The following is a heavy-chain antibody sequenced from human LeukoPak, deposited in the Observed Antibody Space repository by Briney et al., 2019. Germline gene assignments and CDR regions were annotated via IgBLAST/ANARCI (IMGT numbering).Heavy chain of an antibody. V-gene: IGHV3-23*01. D-gene: IGHD6-19*01. Sequence: PGGSLRLSCAASGFTFSSYGMSWVRQAPGKGLEWVSAISGSGGSTYYADSVKGRFTISRDNSKNTLYLQMNSLRAEDTAVYYCAKDLREPFGYSSGWYYYYYYMDVWGKGTTVTVSS. CDR3: AKDLREPFGYSSGWYYYYYYMDV. CDR2: ISGSGGST. CDR1: GFTFSSYG. J-gene: IGHJ6*03.